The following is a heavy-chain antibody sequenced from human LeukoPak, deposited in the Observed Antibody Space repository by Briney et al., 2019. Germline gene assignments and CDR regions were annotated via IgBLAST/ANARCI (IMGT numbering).Heavy chain of an antibody. V-gene: IGHV3-74*01. CDR3: AFGTVSQSFNH. J-gene: IGHJ4*02. Sequence: GGSLRLSCAASGFTFSTYWMHWVRQAPGKGLVWVSHINTVGSRTDYTDSVKGRFTVSRDNAKNTLYLQMNSLRAEDTAVYYCAFGTVSQSFNHWGQGTLVTVSP. CDR2: INTVGSRT. CDR1: GFTFSTYW. D-gene: IGHD3-10*01.